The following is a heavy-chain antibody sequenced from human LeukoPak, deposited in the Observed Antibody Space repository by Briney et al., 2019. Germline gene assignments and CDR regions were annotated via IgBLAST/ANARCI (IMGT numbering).Heavy chain of an antibody. V-gene: IGHV3-30*04. CDR2: ISHDGSNR. Sequence: GGSLRLSCAASGITFNSYAMHWVRQAPGKGLEWGAVISHDGSNRYYGDSVKGRFTISRDNSKNTLFLQMDSLRAEDTAVYYCASGYTYYYGSGSYHWGQGTLVTVSS. CDR1: GITFNSYA. D-gene: IGHD3-10*01. J-gene: IGHJ4*02. CDR3: ASGYTYYYGSGSYH.